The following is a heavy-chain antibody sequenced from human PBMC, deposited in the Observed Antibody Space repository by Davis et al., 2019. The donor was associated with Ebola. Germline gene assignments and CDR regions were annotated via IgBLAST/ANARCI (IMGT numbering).Heavy chain of an antibody. J-gene: IGHJ4*02. Sequence: PSETLSLTCTVSGGSMRSSAYYWVWIRQPPGKGLEWIGSIYYSGSTYYNPSLKSRVTLSLDTSKNQFSLKMTSVTAADTAVYFCAGYTTKRGSDYFDYWGQGTVVTVSS. CDR3: AGYTTKRGSDYFDY. D-gene: IGHD5-18*01. CDR1: GGSMRSSAYY. V-gene: IGHV4-39*07. CDR2: IYYSGST.